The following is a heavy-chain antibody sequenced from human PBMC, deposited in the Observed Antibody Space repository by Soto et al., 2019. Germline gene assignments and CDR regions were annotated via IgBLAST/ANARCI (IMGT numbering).Heavy chain of an antibody. CDR3: AREGGYGDSPPWFDP. J-gene: IGHJ5*02. V-gene: IGHV4-59*01. Sequence: SETLSLTCTVSGGSISSYYWSWIRQPPGKGLEWIGYIYYSGSTNYNPSLKSRVTISVDTSKNPFSLKLSSVTAADTAVYYCAREGGYGDSPPWFDPWGQGTLVTVSS. D-gene: IGHD4-17*01. CDR2: IYYSGST. CDR1: GGSISSYY.